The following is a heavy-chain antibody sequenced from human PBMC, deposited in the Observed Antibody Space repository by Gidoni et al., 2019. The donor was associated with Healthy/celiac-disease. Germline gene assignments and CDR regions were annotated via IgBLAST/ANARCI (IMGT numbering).Heavy chain of an antibody. CDR1: GYTFTSYA. Sequence: QVQLVQSGAEVKKPGASVKVSCKASGYTFTSYAMHWVRQAPGQRLEWMGWINAGNGNTKYSQKFQGRVTITRDTSASTAYMELSSLRSEDTAVYYCARDESTMIVAYWFDPWGQGTLVTVSS. V-gene: IGHV1-3*01. D-gene: IGHD3-22*01. CDR3: ARDESTMIVAYWFDP. J-gene: IGHJ5*02. CDR2: INAGNGNT.